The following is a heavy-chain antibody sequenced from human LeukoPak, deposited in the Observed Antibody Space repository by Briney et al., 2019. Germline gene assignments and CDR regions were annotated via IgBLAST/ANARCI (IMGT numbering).Heavy chain of an antibody. CDR1: GFTLSSHN. Sequence: PGGSLRLSCVASGFTLSSHNINWVRQAPGKGMEWVSHISSSGSITYYGDCVKGRITISRDNAKNSVSLYMNSLRAEDSAVYYCARPGITAFDIWGQGTMVTVSS. V-gene: IGHV3-48*01. J-gene: IGHJ3*02. CDR2: ISSSGSIT. CDR3: ARPGITAFDI. D-gene: IGHD3-10*01.